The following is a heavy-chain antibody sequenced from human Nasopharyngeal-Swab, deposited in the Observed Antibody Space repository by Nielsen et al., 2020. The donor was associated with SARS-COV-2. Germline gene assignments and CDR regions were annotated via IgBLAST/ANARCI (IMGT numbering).Heavy chain of an antibody. CDR1: GFTFSSYA. V-gene: IGHV3-30-3*01. Sequence: GESLKISCAASGFTFSSYAMHWVRQAPGKGLEWVAVISYDGGNKYYADSVKGRFTISRDNSKNTLYLQMNSLRAEDTAVYYCARDPAMGGYFDYWGQGTLVTVSS. J-gene: IGHJ4*02. CDR3: ARDPAMGGYFDY. D-gene: IGHD3-16*01. CDR2: ISYDGGNK.